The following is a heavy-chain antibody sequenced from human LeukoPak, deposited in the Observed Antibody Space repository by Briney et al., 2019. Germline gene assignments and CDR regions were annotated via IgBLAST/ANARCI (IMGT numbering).Heavy chain of an antibody. CDR3: ARDLTTYWYFDL. D-gene: IGHD3-22*01. Sequence: GGSLRLSCVASGFTFSSYGMSWVRQAPGKGLEWVSSIRDTGGSTYYADSVKGRFTISRDNSKNTLYLQMNSLRAEDTAVYYCARDLTTYWYFDLWGRGTLVTVSS. J-gene: IGHJ2*01. CDR1: GFTFSSYG. CDR2: IRDTGGST. V-gene: IGHV3-23*01.